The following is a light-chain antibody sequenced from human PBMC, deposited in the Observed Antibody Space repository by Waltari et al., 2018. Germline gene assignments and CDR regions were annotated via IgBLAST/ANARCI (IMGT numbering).Light chain of an antibody. Sequence: EIVLTQSPGTLSLSPGERATPSCRASQSITRNNLAWYQQIPGQAPRLLIYDASSRATGIPDRFSGSGSGTDFTLTVSRLEPADFAVYYCQQYGSSPWTFGQGTKVEIK. CDR2: DAS. CDR1: QSITRNN. J-gene: IGKJ1*01. V-gene: IGKV3-20*01. CDR3: QQYGSSPWT.